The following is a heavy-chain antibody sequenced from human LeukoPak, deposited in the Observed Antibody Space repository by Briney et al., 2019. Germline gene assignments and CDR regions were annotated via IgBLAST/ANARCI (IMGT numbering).Heavy chain of an antibody. CDR2: IKQDGSEK. D-gene: IGHD3-22*01. Sequence: PGGSLRLSCAASGFTFGSYWMSWVRQAPGKGLEWVANIKQDGSEKYYVDSVKGRFTISRDNAKNSLYLQMNSLRAEDTAVYYCARDPYYYDSSGYYIYWGQGTLVTVSS. J-gene: IGHJ4*02. CDR1: GFTFGSYW. V-gene: IGHV3-7*01. CDR3: ARDPYYYDSSGYYIY.